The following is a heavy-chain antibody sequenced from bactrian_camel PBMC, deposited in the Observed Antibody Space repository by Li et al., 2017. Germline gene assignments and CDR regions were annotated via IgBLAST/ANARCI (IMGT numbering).Heavy chain of an antibody. CDR2: IYSGGDST. Sequence: HVQLVESGGGLVQPGGSLRLSCAASGFTFSSYYMMSWVRQAPGKGLEWVSSIYSGGDSTYYTNSVKGRFTISRDNAKTTVYLQMNSLKSEDTALYYCATGDVPYYWGQGTQVTVS. V-gene: IGHV3-2*01. J-gene: IGHJ4*01. CDR1: GFTFSSYY. CDR3: ATGDVPYY.